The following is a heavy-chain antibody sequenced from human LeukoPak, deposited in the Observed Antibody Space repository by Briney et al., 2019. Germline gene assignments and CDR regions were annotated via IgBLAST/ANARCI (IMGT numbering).Heavy chain of an antibody. D-gene: IGHD3-10*01. CDR2: INHSGST. Sequence: SETLSLTCAVYGGSFSGCYWSWIRQPPGKGLEWIGEINHSGSTNYNPSLKSRVTISVDTSKNQFSLKLSSVTAADTAVYYCARNYGSGSYPWEYYYYYYMDVWGKGTTVTVSS. CDR3: ARNYGSGSYPWEYYYYYYMDV. J-gene: IGHJ6*03. V-gene: IGHV4-34*01. CDR1: GGSFSGCY.